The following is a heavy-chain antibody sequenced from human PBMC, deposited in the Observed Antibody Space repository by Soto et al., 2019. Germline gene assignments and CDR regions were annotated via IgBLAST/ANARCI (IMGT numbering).Heavy chain of an antibody. CDR2: ISSSSSNI. CDR1: GLTFSSYS. J-gene: IGHJ4*02. V-gene: IGHV3-21*01. Sequence: EVQLVGSGGGMVKPGGSLTLSCAASGLTFSSYSMYWVRQAPGKGLEWVSSISSSSSNIYYADSAKGRFTISRDNAKNCLYLQMNSLRAEDTAVYYCATLETYGFWSGLLDYWGQGTLVTVSS. CDR3: ATLETYGFWSGLLDY. D-gene: IGHD3-3*01.